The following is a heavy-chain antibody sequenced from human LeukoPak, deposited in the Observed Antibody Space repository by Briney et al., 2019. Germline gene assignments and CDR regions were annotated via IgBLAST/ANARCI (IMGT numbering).Heavy chain of an antibody. Sequence: RRSLTLSSAAAGCTVGRDGRHWGSPAQYKELEWVAVIWYDGSNKYYADSVKGRFIISRDNSKNTLYLEMNSLRADDTAVYYCARAWFASITMVRGAVYGMDVWGQGTTVTVSS. CDR1: GCTVGRDG. CDR2: IWYDGSNK. CDR3: ARAWFASITMVRGAVYGMDV. D-gene: IGHD3-10*01. J-gene: IGHJ6*02. V-gene: IGHV3-33*01.